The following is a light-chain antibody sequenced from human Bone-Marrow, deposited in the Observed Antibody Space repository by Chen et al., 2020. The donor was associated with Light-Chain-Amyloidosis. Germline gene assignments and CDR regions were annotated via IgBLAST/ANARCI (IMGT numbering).Light chain of an antibody. J-gene: IGLJ2*01. CDR3: QSADSSGTYEVI. V-gene: IGLV3-25*03. Sequence: SYELTQPPSVSVSPGQTARITCSGDDLPTKYAYWYQQKPGQDPVLVIHRDTERPSGISERFSGSSAGTTATLTISGGQAEDEGEYHCQSADSSGTYEVIFGGGTKLTVL. CDR2: RDT. CDR1: DLPTKY.